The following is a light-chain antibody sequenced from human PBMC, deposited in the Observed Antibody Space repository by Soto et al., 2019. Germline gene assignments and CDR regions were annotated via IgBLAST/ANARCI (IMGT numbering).Light chain of an antibody. CDR1: QSISTN. V-gene: IGKV3-15*01. J-gene: IGKJ4*01. CDR2: AVS. Sequence: EIVMTQSPATLSVSPGERATLSCRASQSISTNLAWYQQKPGQAPRLLIYAVSTRATGIPARFSGSGSGTEFTLTISSLQSEDFVIYYCQQYETWPPPTFGGGTKVEIK. CDR3: QQYETWPPPT.